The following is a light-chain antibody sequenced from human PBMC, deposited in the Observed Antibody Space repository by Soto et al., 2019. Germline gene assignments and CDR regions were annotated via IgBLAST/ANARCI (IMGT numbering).Light chain of an antibody. CDR2: KAS. J-gene: IGKJ1*01. CDR3: QQYNSYSWT. Sequence: DIQMTQSPSTLSASVGDRVTITCRASQSISSWLAWYQQKPGKAPKLLIYKASSLESGVPSRFSGSGSGTEFTRTISSLQPDDFATYYCQQYNSYSWTFGQGTKVESK. CDR1: QSISSW. V-gene: IGKV1-5*03.